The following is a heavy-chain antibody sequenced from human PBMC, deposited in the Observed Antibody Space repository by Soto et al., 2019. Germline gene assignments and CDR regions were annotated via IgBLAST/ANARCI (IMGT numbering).Heavy chain of an antibody. CDR1: GFTFSSYW. CDR2: INSDGSST. V-gene: IGHV3-74*01. D-gene: IGHD3-22*01. CDR3: ARDAQGGYYYDSSGYSEFDP. Sequence: SGGSLRLSCAASGFTFSSYWMHWVRQAPGKGLVWVSRINSDGSSTSYADSVKGRFTISRDNAKNTLYLQMNSLRAEDTAVYYCARDAQGGYYYDSSGYSEFDPWGQGTLVTVPQ. J-gene: IGHJ5*02.